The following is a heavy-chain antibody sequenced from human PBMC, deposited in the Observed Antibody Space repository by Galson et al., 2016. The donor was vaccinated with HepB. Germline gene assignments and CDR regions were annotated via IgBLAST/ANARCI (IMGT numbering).Heavy chain of an antibody. Sequence: SLRLSCAASGFTFSSYAMHWVRQAPGKGLEWVAVISYDGSNKYYADSVKGRFTISRDNSKNTLYLQMNSLRAEDTAVYYCARHPNGMDVWGQGTTVTVSS. CDR2: ISYDGSNK. CDR3: ARHPNGMDV. CDR1: GFTFSSYA. V-gene: IGHV3-30-3*01. J-gene: IGHJ6*02.